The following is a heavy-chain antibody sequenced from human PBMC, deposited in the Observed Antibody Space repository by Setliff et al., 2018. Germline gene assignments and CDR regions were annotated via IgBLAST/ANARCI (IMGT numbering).Heavy chain of an antibody. CDR2: IYHSGSS. CDR3: AKERYFDWFFEN. V-gene: IGHV4-39*07. CDR1: GGSISSRSYY. D-gene: IGHD3-9*01. J-gene: IGHJ4*02. Sequence: PSETLSLTCTVSGGSISSRSYYWGWIRQPPGKGLEWIGSIYHSGSSYYNPSLRSRVSISLDTSTNQFSLNLNSVTAADTAVYYCAKERYFDWFFENWGQGTLVTVSS.